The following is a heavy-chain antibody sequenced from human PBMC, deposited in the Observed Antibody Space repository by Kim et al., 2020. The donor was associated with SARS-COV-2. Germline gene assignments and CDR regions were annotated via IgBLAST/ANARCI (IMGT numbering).Heavy chain of an antibody. CDR2: IWYDGSNK. CDR3: ATSSGSGWVHNY. CDR1: GLTFKSYG. V-gene: IGHV3-33*01. D-gene: IGHD6-19*01. J-gene: IGHJ4*02. Sequence: GGSLRLPCAASGLTFKSYGMHWVRQAPGKGLEWVAVIWYDGSNKYYADSVTGRFTISKDNSKNTLYLQMNSLRAEDTAVYYCATSSGSGWVHNYWGQGTLVTVSS.